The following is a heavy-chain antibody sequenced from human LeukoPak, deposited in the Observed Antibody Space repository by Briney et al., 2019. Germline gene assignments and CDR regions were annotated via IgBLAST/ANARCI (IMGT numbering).Heavy chain of an antibody. CDR1: GYTFTSYG. V-gene: IGHV1-18*01. CDR3: ARVPPTVTDYYYYMDV. J-gene: IGHJ6*03. CDR2: ISAYNGNT. D-gene: IGHD4-11*01. Sequence: ASVKVSCKASGYTFTSYGISWVRQAPGQGLEWMGWISAYNGNTNYAQKLQGRVTMTTDTSTSTAYMELRSLRSDDTAVYYCARVPPTVTDYYYYMDVWGKGTTVTVSS.